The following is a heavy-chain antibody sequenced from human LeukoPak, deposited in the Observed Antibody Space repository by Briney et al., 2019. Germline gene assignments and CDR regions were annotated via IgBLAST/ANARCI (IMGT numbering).Heavy chain of an antibody. CDR3: ARRAIYYGSGSFDY. V-gene: IGHV4-38-2*02. CDR1: GYSISSGYY. D-gene: IGHD3-10*01. CDR2: IYHSGST. J-gene: IGHJ4*02. Sequence: PSETLSLTCTVSGYSISSGYYWGWIRQPPGKGLEWIGSIYHSGSTYYNPSLKSRVTISVDTSKNQFSLKLSSVTAADTAVYYCARRAIYYGSGSFDYWGQGTLVTVSS.